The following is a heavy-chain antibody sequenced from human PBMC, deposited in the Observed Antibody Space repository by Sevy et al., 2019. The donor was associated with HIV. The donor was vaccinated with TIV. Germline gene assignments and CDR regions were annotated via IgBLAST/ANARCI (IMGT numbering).Heavy chain of an antibody. CDR1: GFTLSSYA. J-gene: IGHJ5*02. D-gene: IGHD2-8*02. CDR3: AKALVETEDKNEFDP. Sequence: GGSLRLSCAASGFTLSSYAMSWVRQAPGKGLEWDSSISISGADKYYADSVKGRFTISRDNSQNRLYLQMNSLRAEDTALHSCAKALVETEDKNEFDPWGQGTLVTVSS. CDR2: ISISGADK. V-gene: IGHV3-23*01.